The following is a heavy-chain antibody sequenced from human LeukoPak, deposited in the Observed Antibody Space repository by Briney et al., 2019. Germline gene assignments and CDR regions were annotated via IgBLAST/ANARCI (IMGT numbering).Heavy chain of an antibody. J-gene: IGHJ6*03. CDR3: ARGRRGYYYYMDV. CDR2: IYYSGST. V-gene: IGHV4-4*07. D-gene: IGHD1-14*01. CDR1: GGSISSYY. Sequence: PSETLSLTCTVSGGSISSYYWSWIRQPAGKGLEWIGSIYYSGSTYYNPSLKSRVTISVDTSKNQFSLKLSSVTAADTAVYYCARGRRGYYYYMDVWGKGTTVTVSS.